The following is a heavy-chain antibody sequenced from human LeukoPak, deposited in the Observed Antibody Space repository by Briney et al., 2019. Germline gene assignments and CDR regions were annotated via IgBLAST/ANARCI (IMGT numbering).Heavy chain of an antibody. Sequence: GGSLRLSCAVSGFTVSTNHMTWVRQAPGKGLEWVSAINDVDTPYYADTVRGRFTISRDSAKNTLLLQMKSLRAEDTAVYYCARDMIHSSGAFDSWGQGTLVTVSS. J-gene: IGHJ4*02. CDR1: GFTVSTNH. V-gene: IGHV3-53*01. CDR3: ARDMIHSSGAFDS. CDR2: INDVDTP. D-gene: IGHD3-22*01.